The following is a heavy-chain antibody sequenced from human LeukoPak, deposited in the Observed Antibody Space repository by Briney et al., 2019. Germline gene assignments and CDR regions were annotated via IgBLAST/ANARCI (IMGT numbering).Heavy chain of an antibody. J-gene: IGHJ5*02. V-gene: IGHV3-72*01. CDR1: GFTFSNVW. D-gene: IGHD2-15*01. Sequence: GGSLRLSCAASGFTFSNVWMSWVRQAPGKGLEWVGRIRNKANSYTTKYAASVAGRFTISRDDSKDSLYLQMSSLKTEDTAVYYCARGHCTGGSCYLGLSWGQGTLITVSS. CDR2: IRNKANSYTT. CDR3: ARGHCTGGSCYLGLS.